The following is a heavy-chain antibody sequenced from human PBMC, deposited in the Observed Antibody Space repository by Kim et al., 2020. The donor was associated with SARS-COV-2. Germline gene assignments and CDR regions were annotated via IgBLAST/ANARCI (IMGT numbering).Heavy chain of an antibody. V-gene: IGHV4-31*03. D-gene: IGHD3-22*01. CDR2: IYYSGST. CDR1: GGSISSGGNF. Sequence: SETLSLTCTVSGGSISSGGNFWSWIRQHPGKGLEWIGHIYYSGSTYYNPSLKGRVTISVDTSKNQFSLKLSSVTAADTAMYYCAMERRYYYDSSGYSCWFDPWGQGTLVTVSS. CDR3: AMERRYYYDSSGYSCWFDP. J-gene: IGHJ5*02.